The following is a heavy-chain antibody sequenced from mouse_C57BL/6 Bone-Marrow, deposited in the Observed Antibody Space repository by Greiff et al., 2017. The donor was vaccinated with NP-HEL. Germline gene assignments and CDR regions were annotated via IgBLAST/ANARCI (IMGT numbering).Heavy chain of an antibody. V-gene: IGHV5-6*02. CDR2: ISSGGSYT. D-gene: IGHD1-1*01. CDR1: GFTFSSYG. Sequence: DVMLVESGGDLVKPGGSLKLSCAASGFTFSSYGMSWVRQTPDKRLEWVATISSGGSYTYYPDSVKGRFTISRDNAKNTLYLQMSSLKSEDTAMYYCARHLRYYYGRRYYYAMDYWGQGTSVTVSS. CDR3: ARHLRYYYGRRYYYAMDY. J-gene: IGHJ4*01.